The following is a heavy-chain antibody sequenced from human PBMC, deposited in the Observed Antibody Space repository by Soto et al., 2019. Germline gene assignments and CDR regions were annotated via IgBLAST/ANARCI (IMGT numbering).Heavy chain of an antibody. Sequence: PETLSLTCAVSGGSISGSYYYWAWLRQSPGKGPEWIGSVFYTGFTSYNPSLESRVSVSVDTSKSQFSLKLSAVTAADTAVYYCATSQKGYNWNYFDHWGQGALVTVS. CDR2: VFYTGFT. V-gene: IGHV4-39*01. CDR3: ATSQKGYNWNYFDH. D-gene: IGHD1-20*01. CDR1: GGSISGSYYY. J-gene: IGHJ4*02.